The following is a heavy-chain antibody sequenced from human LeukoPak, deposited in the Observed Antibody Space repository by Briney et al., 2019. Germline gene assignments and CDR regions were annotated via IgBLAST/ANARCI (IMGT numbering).Heavy chain of an antibody. J-gene: IGHJ4*02. CDR3: ARGAHCSSTSCYEAVRRDFDY. Sequence: SETLSLTCAVYGGSFSGYYWSWIRQPPGKGLEWIGEINHSGSTNYNPFLKSRVTISVDTSKNQFSLKLSSVTAADTAVYYCARGAHCSSTSCYEAVRRDFDYWGQGTLVTVSS. CDR1: GGSFSGYY. D-gene: IGHD2-2*01. V-gene: IGHV4-34*01. CDR2: INHSGST.